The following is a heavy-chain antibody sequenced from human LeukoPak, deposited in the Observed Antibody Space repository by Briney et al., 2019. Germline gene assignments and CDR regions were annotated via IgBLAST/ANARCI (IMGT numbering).Heavy chain of an antibody. V-gene: IGHV1-69*06. D-gene: IGHD6-19*01. CDR1: GGTFSSYA. CDR2: IIPIFGTA. CDR3: VTVAGTDASFDY. Sequence: ALVKVSCKASGGTFSSYAISWVRQAPGQGLEWMGGIIPIFGTANYAQKFQGRVTITADKSTSTAYMELSSLRSEDTAVYYCVTVAGTDASFDYWGQGTLVTVSS. J-gene: IGHJ4*02.